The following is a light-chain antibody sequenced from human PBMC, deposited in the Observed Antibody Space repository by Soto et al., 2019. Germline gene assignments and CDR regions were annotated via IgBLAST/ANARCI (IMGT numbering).Light chain of an antibody. CDR2: GDN. CDR1: GSSIGTNT. Sequence: QAVVTQPPSASGTPGQRVTISCSGSGSSIGTNTVNWYRQLPGTAPKLLIYGDNQRPSGVPDRFSGSKSGTSASLAISGLQSEDEADYYCAAWDGSLNNVLFGGGTKL. J-gene: IGLJ2*01. V-gene: IGLV1-44*01. CDR3: AAWDGSLNNVL.